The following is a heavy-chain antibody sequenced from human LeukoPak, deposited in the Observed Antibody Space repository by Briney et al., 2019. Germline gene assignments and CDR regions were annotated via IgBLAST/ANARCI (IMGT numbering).Heavy chain of an antibody. J-gene: IGHJ4*02. CDR3: ARGTGSITIFGVATVVGNY. CDR2: ISAYNGNT. CDR1: GYTFTSYG. V-gene: IGHV1-18*01. D-gene: IGHD3-3*01. Sequence: GASVKVSCKASGYTFTSYGISWVRQAPGQGLELMGWISAYNGNTNYAQKLQGRVTMTTDTSTSTAYMELRSLRSDDTAVYYCARGTGSITIFGVATVVGNYWGQGTLVTVSS.